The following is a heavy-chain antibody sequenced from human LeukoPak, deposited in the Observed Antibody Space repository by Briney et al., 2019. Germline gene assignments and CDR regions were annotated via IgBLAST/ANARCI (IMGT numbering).Heavy chain of an antibody. CDR1: SGSISSGGYY. CDR2: IYYSGST. J-gene: IGHJ5*02. V-gene: IGHV4-31*03. D-gene: IGHD5-12*01. CDR3: AREAIVATMGNWFDP. Sequence: PSETLSLTCTVSSGSISSGGYYWSWIRQHPGKGLEWIGYIYYSGSTYYNPSLKSRVTISVDTSKNQFSLKLSSVTAADTAVYYCAREAIVATMGNWFDPWGQGTLVTVSS.